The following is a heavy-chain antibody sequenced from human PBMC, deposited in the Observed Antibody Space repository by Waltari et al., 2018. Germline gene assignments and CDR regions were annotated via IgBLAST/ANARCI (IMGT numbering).Heavy chain of an antibody. CDR1: GGSINSDDYY. CDR3: ARDRRLGSKPGVRDCFDS. J-gene: IGHJ5*01. D-gene: IGHD3-16*01. CDR2: IFYRGRT. V-gene: IGHV4-30-4*08. Sequence: QVLLQESGPGLLKPSQTLSLTCTVSGGSINSDDYYWTWIRQLPGKGLEWIGYIFYRGRTYYNPSLKSRATMSVDSSKNQFSLSLTSVTAADTAVYYCARDRRLGSKPGVRDCFDSWGQGTLVTVSS.